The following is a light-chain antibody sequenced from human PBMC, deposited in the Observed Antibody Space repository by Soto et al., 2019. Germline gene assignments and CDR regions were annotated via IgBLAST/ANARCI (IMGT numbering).Light chain of an antibody. CDR1: QSISTY. Sequence: EFVFTQSPSTLSVSTGERATPSCRASQSISTYLAWYQQKPGQAPRLLIYDASTRATGIPARFSGSGSGTDFTLTINSLEPEDFAVYYCQQYGKPPQTFGQGTKVDI. J-gene: IGKJ1*01. V-gene: IGKV3-11*01. CDR2: DAS. CDR3: QQYGKPPQT.